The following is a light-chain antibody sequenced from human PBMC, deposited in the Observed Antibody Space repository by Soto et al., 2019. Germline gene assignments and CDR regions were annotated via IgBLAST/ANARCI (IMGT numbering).Light chain of an antibody. V-gene: IGKV1-6*01. Sequence: AIKMTQSPSSLSASVGDRVTITCRASQDIRNELGWYQQKPGKAPKVLIYSASSLQSGVPSRFSGSGSGTDFTLTINSLQPEDFATYYCLQDHNYPRTFGQGTKVEIK. CDR1: QDIRNE. CDR2: SAS. J-gene: IGKJ1*01. CDR3: LQDHNYPRT.